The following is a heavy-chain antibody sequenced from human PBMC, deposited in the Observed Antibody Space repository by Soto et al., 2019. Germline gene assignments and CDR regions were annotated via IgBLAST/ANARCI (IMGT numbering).Heavy chain of an antibody. V-gene: IGHV4-4*02. J-gene: IGHJ4*02. CDR3: ATLPTTSDFDY. D-gene: IGHD2-2*01. CDR1: GGSISSSHW. CDR2: IYHSGST. Sequence: SETLSLTCAVSGGSISSSHWWSWVRQPPGKGLEWIGEIYHSGSTNYNPSLKSRVTILVDKSKNQFSLKLSSVTAADTAVYYCATLPTTSDFDYWGQGTLVTVSS.